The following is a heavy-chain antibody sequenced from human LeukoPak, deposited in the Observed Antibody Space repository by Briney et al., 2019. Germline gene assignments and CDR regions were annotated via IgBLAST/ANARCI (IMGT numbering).Heavy chain of an antibody. CDR1: GYTFTSYD. D-gene: IGHD5-24*01. Sequence: ASVKVSCKASGYTFTSYDINWVRQAPGQGLEWVGRIIPILGIANYAQKFQGRVTITADKSTSTAYMELSSLRSEDTAVYYCARPRDGYNTLYFDYWGQGILVTVPS. CDR3: ARPRDGYNTLYFDY. J-gene: IGHJ4*02. CDR2: IIPILGIA. V-gene: IGHV1-69*04.